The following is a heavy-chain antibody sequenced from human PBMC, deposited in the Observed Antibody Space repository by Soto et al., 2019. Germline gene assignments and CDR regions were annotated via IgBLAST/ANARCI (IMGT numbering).Heavy chain of an antibody. CDR3: AGDDSGRGWFDP. J-gene: IGHJ5*02. Sequence: QVQLVQSGTEVKNPGSSVKVSCKASGGTFSSYAINWVRQAPGQGLEWMGGIIPIFGTTNSAQKFQGRVTITADESTSTAYMELSSLRSEDTAVYYCAGDDSGRGWFDPWGQGTLVTVSS. CDR2: IIPIFGTT. D-gene: IGHD5-12*01. V-gene: IGHV1-69*01. CDR1: GGTFSSYA.